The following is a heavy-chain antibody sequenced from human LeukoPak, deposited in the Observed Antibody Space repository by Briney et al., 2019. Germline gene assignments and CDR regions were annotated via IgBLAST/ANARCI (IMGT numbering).Heavy chain of an antibody. J-gene: IGHJ6*04. Sequence: SQTLSLTCAVSGLSISSGIYSWTWIRQPPGKGLEWIGYVYYGGSTYYNPSLKSRVTISVDTSKNQFSLKLSSVTAADTAVYYCARGALTKVWGRKKATDVWGKGTTVTVSS. CDR2: VYYGGST. V-gene: IGHV4-30-4*07. D-gene: IGHD3-16*01. CDR1: GLSISSGIYS. CDR3: ARGALTKVWGRKKATDV.